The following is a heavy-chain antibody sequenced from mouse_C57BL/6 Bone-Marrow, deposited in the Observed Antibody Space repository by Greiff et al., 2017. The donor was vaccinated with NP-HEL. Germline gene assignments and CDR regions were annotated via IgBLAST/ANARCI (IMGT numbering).Heavy chain of an antibody. D-gene: IGHD1-1*01. J-gene: IGHJ4*01. CDR2: ISSGGSYT. CDR3: ARHPPYYYGSSYAMDY. V-gene: IGHV5-6*01. CDR1: GFTFSSYG. Sequence: EVKLMESGGDLVKPGGSLKLSCAASGFTFSSYGMSWVRQTPDKRLEWVATISSGGSYTYYPDSVKGRFTISRDNAKNTLYLQMSSLKSKDTAMYYCARHPPYYYGSSYAMDYWGQGTSVTVSS.